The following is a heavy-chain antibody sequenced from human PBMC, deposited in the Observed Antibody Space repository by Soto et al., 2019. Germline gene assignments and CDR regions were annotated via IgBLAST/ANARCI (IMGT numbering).Heavy chain of an antibody. J-gene: IGHJ4*02. V-gene: IGHV3-23*01. CDR2: ISGSGGST. Sequence: PGGSLSLSCAASGFTFSSYAMSWVRQAPGKGLEWVSAISGSGGSTYYAVSLKGRLTISRDNPKNTLELQMNSLRAEDTAVYYYAKDGDYGLFDYWGQGTLVTVSS. CDR3: AKDGDYGLFDY. CDR1: GFTFSSYA. D-gene: IGHD3-10*01.